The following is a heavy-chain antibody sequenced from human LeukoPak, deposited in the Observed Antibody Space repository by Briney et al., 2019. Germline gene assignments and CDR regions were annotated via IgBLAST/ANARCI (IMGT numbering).Heavy chain of an antibody. V-gene: IGHV1-24*01. J-gene: IGHJ5*02. D-gene: IGHD1-1*01. Sequence: ASVKVSCKVSGYTLTELSMHWVRQAPGKGLEWMGGFDPEDGETIYAQKFQGRVTMTEDTSTDTAYMELSSLRSEDTAVYYCATLLVYNWNDGVRFDPWGQGTLVTVSS. CDR3: ATLLVYNWNDGVRFDP. CDR1: GYTLTELS. CDR2: FDPEDGET.